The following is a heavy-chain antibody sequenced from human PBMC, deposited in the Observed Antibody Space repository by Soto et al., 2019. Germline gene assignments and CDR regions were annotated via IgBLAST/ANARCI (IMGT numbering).Heavy chain of an antibody. Sequence: GGSLRLSCAASGFTCSSYAMHWVRQAPGKGLEWVAVISYDGSNKYYADSVKGRFTISRDNSKNTVYLQMNSLRAEDTAEYYCAKVSYYDNRGYFDFWGQGTLVTVSS. CDR3: AKVSYYDNRGYFDF. V-gene: IGHV3-30-3*01. D-gene: IGHD3-22*01. J-gene: IGHJ4*02. CDR2: ISYDGSNK. CDR1: GFTCSSYA.